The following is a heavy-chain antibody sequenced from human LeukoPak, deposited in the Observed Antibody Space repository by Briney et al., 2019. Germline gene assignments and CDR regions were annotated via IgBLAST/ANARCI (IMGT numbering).Heavy chain of an antibody. Sequence: GGSLRLSCAASGFTFSSYAMSWVRQAPGKGLEWVSAISGSGGSTYYADSVKGRFTISRDNSKNTLYLQMNSLRAEDTAVYYCAKDKSSGYSSSWYIAFDIWGQGTMVTVSS. CDR1: GFTFSSYA. CDR3: AKDKSSGYSSSWYIAFDI. V-gene: IGHV3-23*01. D-gene: IGHD6-13*01. CDR2: ISGSGGST. J-gene: IGHJ3*02.